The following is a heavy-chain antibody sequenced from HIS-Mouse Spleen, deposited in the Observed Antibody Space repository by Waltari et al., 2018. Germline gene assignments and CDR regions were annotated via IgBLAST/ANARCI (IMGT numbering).Heavy chain of an antibody. CDR2: IDYSGRT. J-gene: IGHJ2*01. CDR3: AREIPYSSSWYDWYFDL. D-gene: IGHD6-13*01. V-gene: IGHV4-39*07. Sequence: QLQLQESGPGLVKPSETLSLTCTVSGGSISSSSCYWGWIRQPPGKGLEWIGSIDYSGRTYYNPSLQSRVTISVDTSKNQFSLKLSSVTAADTAVYYCAREIPYSSSWYDWYFDLWGRGTLVTVSS. CDR1: GGSISSSSCY.